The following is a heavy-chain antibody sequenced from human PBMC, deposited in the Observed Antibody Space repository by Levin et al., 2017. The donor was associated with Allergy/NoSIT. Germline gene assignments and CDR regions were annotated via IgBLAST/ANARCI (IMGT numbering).Heavy chain of an antibody. V-gene: IGHV4-39*01. J-gene: IGHJ3*02. Sequence: SETLSLTCTVSGGSISSSSYYWGWIRQPPGKGLEWIGSIYYSGSTYYNPSLKSRVTISVDTSKNQFSLKLSSVTAADTAVYYCARHLIAAAGMDYDAFDIWGQGTMVTVSS. CDR3: ARHLIAAAGMDYDAFDI. CDR1: GGSISSSSYY. D-gene: IGHD6-13*01. CDR2: IYYSGST.